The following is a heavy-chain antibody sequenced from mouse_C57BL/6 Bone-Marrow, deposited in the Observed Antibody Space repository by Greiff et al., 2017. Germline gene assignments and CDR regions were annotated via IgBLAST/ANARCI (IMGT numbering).Heavy chain of an antibody. J-gene: IGHJ4*01. Sequence: QVQLQQSGAELMKPGASVKLSCKATGYTFTGYWIEWVKQRPGHGLEWLGEILPESGRTNSNEKFKGKATFTADTSSHTAYMQLSSLTTEDSAIYYCARCSNSLYYYAMDYRGQGTSVTVSS. CDR2: ILPESGRT. D-gene: IGHD2-5*01. CDR3: ARCSNSLYYYAMDY. V-gene: IGHV1-9*01. CDR1: GYTFTGYW.